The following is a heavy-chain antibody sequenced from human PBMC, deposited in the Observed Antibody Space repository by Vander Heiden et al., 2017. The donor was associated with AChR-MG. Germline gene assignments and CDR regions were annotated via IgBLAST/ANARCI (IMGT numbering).Heavy chain of an antibody. CDR2: INHSGST. J-gene: IGHJ4*02. CDR1: GASFRRYS. V-gene: IGHV4-34*01. Sequence: QAQLQQWGAGPLNPSETLSLTCADHGASFRRYSWSGIRQPPGKGLEWIGEINHSGSTNYNPSLKSRVTISVDTSKNQFSLKLSSVTAADTAVYYCARASSIAARLFLRPSKDYFDYWGQGTLVAVSS. CDR3: ARASSIAARLFLRPSKDYFDY. D-gene: IGHD6-6*01.